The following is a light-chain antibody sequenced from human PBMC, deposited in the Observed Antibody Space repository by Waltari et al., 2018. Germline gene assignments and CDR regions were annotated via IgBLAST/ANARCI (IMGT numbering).Light chain of an antibody. Sequence: SSELTQDPGVSVALGQTVRITCQGDSLRTYYVSWFQQKPGQAPALVIYGKNNRLSGIPDRFSASSSGSTASLTIIGAQAEDEADYYCHSRDSSGDVLIGGGTKLTVL. V-gene: IGLV3-19*01. J-gene: IGLJ2*01. CDR3: HSRDSSGDVL. CDR1: SLRTYY. CDR2: GKN.